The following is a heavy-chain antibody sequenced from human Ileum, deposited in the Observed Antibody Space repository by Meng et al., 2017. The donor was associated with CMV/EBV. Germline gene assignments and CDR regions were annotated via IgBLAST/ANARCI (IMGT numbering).Heavy chain of an antibody. CDR3: ARGLGGFCSSNSCAFDP. CDR2: MNPNTGNT. CDR1: YTFTSYD. V-gene: IGHV1-8*01. D-gene: IGHD2-2*01. Sequence: YTFTSYDINWVRQATGQGLEWMGWMNPNTGNTGYAQKFQGRVTMTSNTSISTAYMELSSLTSEDTAVYFCARGLGGFCSSNSCAFDPWGQGTLVTV. J-gene: IGHJ5*02.